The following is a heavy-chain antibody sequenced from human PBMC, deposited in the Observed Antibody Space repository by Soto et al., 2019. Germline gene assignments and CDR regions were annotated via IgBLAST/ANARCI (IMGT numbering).Heavy chain of an antibody. CDR1: GGTFSSYA. CDR3: ARGEADWFDP. Sequence: ASLKVSCKSSGGTFSSYAISWVRQAPGQGLEWMGGIIPIFGTANYAQKFQGRVTITADESTSTAYMELSSLRSEDTAVYYCARGEADWFDPWGQGTLVTVS. V-gene: IGHV1-69*13. D-gene: IGHD6-13*01. CDR2: IIPIFGTA. J-gene: IGHJ5*02.